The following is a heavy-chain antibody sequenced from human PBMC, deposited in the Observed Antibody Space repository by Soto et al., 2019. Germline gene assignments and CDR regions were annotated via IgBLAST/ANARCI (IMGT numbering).Heavy chain of an antibody. D-gene: IGHD5-18*01. CDR1: GGTFSSYA. Sequence: QVQLVQSGAEVKKPGSSVKVSCKASGGTFSSYAISWVRQAPGQGLEWMGGIIPIFGTANYAQKSQGRVTITADESTSTAYMELSSLRSEDTAVYYCARARIQLWSQGVYYFDYWGQGTLVTVSS. CDR2: IIPIFGTA. J-gene: IGHJ4*02. V-gene: IGHV1-69*01. CDR3: ARARIQLWSQGVYYFDY.